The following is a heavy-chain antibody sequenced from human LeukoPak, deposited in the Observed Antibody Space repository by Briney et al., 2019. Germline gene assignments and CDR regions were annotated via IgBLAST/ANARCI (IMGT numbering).Heavy chain of an antibody. CDR2: INPNSGGT. Sequence: ASGKVSCKASGYTFTGYYMHWVRQAPGQGLEWMGWINPNSGGTNYAQKFQGRVTMTRDTSISTAYMELSRLRSDDTAVYYCARDRVGNYYFDYWGQGTLVTVSS. V-gene: IGHV1-2*02. CDR1: GYTFTGYY. D-gene: IGHD2-15*01. J-gene: IGHJ4*02. CDR3: ARDRVGNYYFDY.